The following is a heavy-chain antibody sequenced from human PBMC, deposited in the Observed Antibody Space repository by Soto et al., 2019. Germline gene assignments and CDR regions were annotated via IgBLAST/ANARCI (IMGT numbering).Heavy chain of an antibody. CDR2: IGTAGDT. J-gene: IGHJ6*02. D-gene: IGHD3-10*01. Sequence: EVQLVESGGGLVQPGGSLRLSCAASGFTFSSYVMRWFRQDTGKVLEWVSAIGTAGDTYYPGSVKGRFTISRENAKNSLYLQMNSLRAGDTAVYYCARAFRMVRGHYGTDVWGQGITVTVSS. V-gene: IGHV3-13*01. CDR3: ARAFRMVRGHYGTDV. CDR1: GFTFSSYV.